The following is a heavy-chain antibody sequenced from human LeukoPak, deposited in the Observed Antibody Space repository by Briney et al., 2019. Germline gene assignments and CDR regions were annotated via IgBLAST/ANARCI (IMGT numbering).Heavy chain of an antibody. J-gene: IGHJ4*02. CDR1: GYTLTELS. D-gene: IGHD5-12*01. Sequence: GASVKVSCKVSGYTLTELSMHWVRQAPGKGLEWMGGFDPEDGETIYAQKFQGRVTMTEDTSTDAAYMELSSLRSEDTAVYYCATVMSGYAPNGGLDYWGQGTLVTVSS. CDR3: ATVMSGYAPNGGLDY. V-gene: IGHV1-24*01. CDR2: FDPEDGET.